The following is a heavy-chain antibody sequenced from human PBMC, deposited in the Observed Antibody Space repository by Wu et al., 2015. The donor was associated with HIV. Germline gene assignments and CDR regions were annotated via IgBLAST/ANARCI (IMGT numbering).Heavy chain of an antibody. V-gene: IGHV1-69*12. D-gene: IGHD6-6*01. CDR1: GGTFSSYA. CDR2: IIPIFGTA. J-gene: IGHJ5*02. CDR3: ARDGGRSSSFVRVKNWFDP. Sequence: QVQLVQSGAEVKKPGSSVKVSCKASGGTFSSYAISWVRQAPGQGLEWMGGIIPIFGTANYAQKFQGRVTITADESTSTAYMELSSLRSEDTAVYYCARDGGRSSSFVRVKNWFDPWGQGTLVTVSS.